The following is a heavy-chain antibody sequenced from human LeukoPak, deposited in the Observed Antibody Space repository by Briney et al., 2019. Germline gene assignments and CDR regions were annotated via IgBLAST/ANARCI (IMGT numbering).Heavy chain of an antibody. CDR2: IGGSGSTI. CDR1: GFTFSSYE. CDR3: ARDYLVGGTDAFDI. D-gene: IGHD1-1*01. Sequence: GGSPRLSCAASGFTFSSYEMNWVRQAPGKGLEWVSYIGGSGSTIYYADSVKGRFTISRDNAKNSLYLQMNRLRGEDTAVYYCARDYLVGGTDAFDIWGQGTMVTVSS. V-gene: IGHV3-48*03. J-gene: IGHJ3*02.